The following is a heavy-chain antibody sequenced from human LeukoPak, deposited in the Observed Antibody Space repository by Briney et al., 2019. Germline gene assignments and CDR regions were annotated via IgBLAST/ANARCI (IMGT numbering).Heavy chain of an antibody. V-gene: IGHV3-30*02. J-gene: IGHJ4*02. D-gene: IGHD1-26*01. CDR2: DGTSK. Sequence: PGGSLRLSCAASGFTFRRYAMSWVRQAPGKGLEWVAFDGTSKYYADSVKGRFTISRDNSKNTVYLQMNSLRAEDTAVYYCAKETRGSYSDYWGQGTLVTVSS. CDR3: AKETRGSYSDY. CDR1: GFTFRRYA.